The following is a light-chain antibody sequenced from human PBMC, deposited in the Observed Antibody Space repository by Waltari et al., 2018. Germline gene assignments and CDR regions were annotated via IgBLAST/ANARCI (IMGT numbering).Light chain of an antibody. CDR3: QSYDSSLSGSGVV. Sequence: QSVLTQPPSVSGAPGQRVTISCTGSSSNIGAGYDVHWYQQLPGTAPKLLIYGNSKLPSGVPGRFSGSKSGSSASLAITGLQAEDEADYYCQSYDSSLSGSGVVCGGGTKLTVL. V-gene: IGLV1-40*01. CDR2: GNS. J-gene: IGLJ2*01. CDR1: SSNIGAGYD.